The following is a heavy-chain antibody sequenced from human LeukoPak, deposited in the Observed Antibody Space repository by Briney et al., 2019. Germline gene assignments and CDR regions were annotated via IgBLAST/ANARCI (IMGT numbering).Heavy chain of an antibody. CDR2: MYFSGST. Sequence: PETLSLTCTVSGGSVSSSFYYWGWIRQPPGKGLEWIGSMYFSGSTHYNPSLKSRVTISVDTSKNQFSLKLTSVTAADTAVYYCANAASYSVDYWGQGTLVTVSS. J-gene: IGHJ4*02. CDR3: ANAASYSVDY. V-gene: IGHV4-39*01. CDR1: GGSVSSSFYY. D-gene: IGHD1-26*01.